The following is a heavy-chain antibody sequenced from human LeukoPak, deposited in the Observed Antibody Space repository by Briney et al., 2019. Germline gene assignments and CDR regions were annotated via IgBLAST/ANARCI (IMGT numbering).Heavy chain of an antibody. CDR1: GYTFTGYY. CDR3: ARVDYSVTAVPLGFDP. J-gene: IGHJ5*02. CDR2: IIPIFGTA. V-gene: IGHV1-69*06. Sequence: ASVQVSCKASGYTFTGYYMHWVRQAPGQGLEWMGGIIPIFGTANYAQKFQGRVTITADKSTSTAYMELSSLRSEDTAVYYCARVDYSVTAVPLGFDPWGQGTLVTVSS. D-gene: IGHD2-21*02.